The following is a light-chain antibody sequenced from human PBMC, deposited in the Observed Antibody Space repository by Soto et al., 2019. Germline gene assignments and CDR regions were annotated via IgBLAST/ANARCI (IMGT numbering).Light chain of an antibody. J-gene: IGKJ4*01. CDR3: QQYENWPS. V-gene: IGKV3-15*01. Sequence: EIVMTQSPATLSVSPGERATLSCRASQSVSSNLAWYQHKPAQAPRLLIYGASTRATGIPARFSGSGSGTEFTLTISSLQSEDFAVYYCQQYENWPSFGGGTKVEIK. CDR1: QSVSSN. CDR2: GAS.